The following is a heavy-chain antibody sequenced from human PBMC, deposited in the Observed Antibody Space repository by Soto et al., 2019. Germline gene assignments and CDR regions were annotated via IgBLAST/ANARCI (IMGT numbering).Heavy chain of an antibody. CDR3: ASATTDSSSHPFDY. J-gene: IGHJ4*02. CDR1: GGSISSGGYY. Sequence: SETLSLTCTVSGGSISSGGYYWSWIRQHPGKGLEWIGYIYYSGSTYYNPSLKSRVTISVDTSKNQFSLKLSSVTAADTAVYYCASATTDSSSHPFDYWGQGTLVTVSS. D-gene: IGHD6-13*01. CDR2: IYYSGST. V-gene: IGHV4-31*03.